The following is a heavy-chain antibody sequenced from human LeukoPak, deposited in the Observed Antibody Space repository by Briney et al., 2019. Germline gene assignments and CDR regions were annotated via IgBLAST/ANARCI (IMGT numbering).Heavy chain of an antibody. J-gene: IGHJ1*01. D-gene: IGHD6-13*01. V-gene: IGHV4-34*01. Sequence: PSETLSLTCAVYGGSFSGYYWSWIRQPPGKGLEWIGEINHSGSTNYNPSLKSRVTISVDTSKNQFSLKLSSVTAADTAVYYCADSSSSQKSYPHWGQGTLVTVSS. CDR1: GGSFSGYY. CDR2: INHSGST. CDR3: ADSSSSQKSYPH.